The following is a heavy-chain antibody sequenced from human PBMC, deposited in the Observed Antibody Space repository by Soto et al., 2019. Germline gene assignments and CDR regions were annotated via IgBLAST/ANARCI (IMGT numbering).Heavy chain of an antibody. CDR1: GGSFSGYY. D-gene: IGHD3-10*01. J-gene: IGHJ6*02. CDR3: ARGLQPGVTMVRGGMDV. V-gene: IGHV4-34*01. Sequence: LSLTCAVYGGSFSGYYWSWIRQPPGKGLEWIGEINHSGSTNYNPSLKSRVTISVDTSKNQFSLKLSSVTAADTAVYYCARGLQPGVTMVRGGMDVWGQGTTVTVSS. CDR2: INHSGST.